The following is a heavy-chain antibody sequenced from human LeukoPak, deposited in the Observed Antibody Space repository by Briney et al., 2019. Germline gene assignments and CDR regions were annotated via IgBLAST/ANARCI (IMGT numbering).Heavy chain of an antibody. D-gene: IGHD3-3*01. J-gene: IGHJ4*02. CDR2: IYTSGST. V-gene: IGHV4-4*09. Sequence: PSETLSFNCTVSGGSISSYYWSWLRQPPGKGLEWIGYIYTSGSTNYNPSLKSRVTISVDTSKNQFSLKLSSVTAADTAVYYCASLDILEWPLRFDYWGQGTLVTVSS. CDR3: ASLDILEWPLRFDY. CDR1: GGSISSYY.